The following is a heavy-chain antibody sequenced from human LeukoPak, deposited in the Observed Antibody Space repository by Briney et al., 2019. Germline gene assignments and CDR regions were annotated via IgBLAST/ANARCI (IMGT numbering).Heavy chain of an antibody. CDR2: IYYSGST. J-gene: IGHJ4*02. Sequence: PSQTLSLTXTVSGGSISSGDYYWSWIRQPPGKGLEWIGYIYYSGSTYYNPSLKSRVTISVDTSKNQFSLKLSSVTAADTAVYYCARELSDFWTGQGNYFDYWGQGTLVTVSS. CDR1: GGSISSGDYY. CDR3: ARELSDFWTGQGNYFDY. V-gene: IGHV4-30-4*08. D-gene: IGHD3-3*01.